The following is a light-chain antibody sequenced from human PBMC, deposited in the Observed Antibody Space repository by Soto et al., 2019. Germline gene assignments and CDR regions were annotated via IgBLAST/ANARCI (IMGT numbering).Light chain of an antibody. CDR1: QSVSSY. V-gene: IGKV3-11*01. CDR2: DAS. Sequence: EIVLTQSPATLSLSPGERATLSCRASQSVSSYLAWYQHKPGQAPRLLISDASNRDTGIPARFSGSASGTDFTLTSSRLEPEDFAFYYCQQRSNWPPAFGPGTKVDI. J-gene: IGKJ3*01. CDR3: QQRSNWPPA.